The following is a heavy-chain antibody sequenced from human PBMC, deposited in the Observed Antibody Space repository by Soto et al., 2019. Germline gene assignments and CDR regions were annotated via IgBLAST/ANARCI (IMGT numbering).Heavy chain of an antibody. V-gene: IGHV3-33*01. CDR3: ARAAWRETTDVQFDY. Sequence: PGGSLRLSCAASGFTFSNYGMHWVRQAPGKGLEWVAVIWHDGNNRYYADSVKGRFTISRDNSKNTLYLQMNSLRDEDTAVYRCARAAWRETTDVQFDYWGQGTLVTVSS. CDR1: GFTFSNYG. D-gene: IGHD1-1*01. CDR2: IWHDGNNR. J-gene: IGHJ4*02.